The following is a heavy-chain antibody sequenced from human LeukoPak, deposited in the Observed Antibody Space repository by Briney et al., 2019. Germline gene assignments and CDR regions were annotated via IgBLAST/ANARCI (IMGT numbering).Heavy chain of an antibody. J-gene: IGHJ3*02. CDR3: ARHGGAGKGYSYGIDAFDI. D-gene: IGHD5-18*01. Sequence: SSETLSLTCTVSGGSISSYYWSWIRQPPGKGLEWIGYIYYSGSTNYNPSLKSRVTISVDTSKNQFSLKLSSVTAADTAVYYCARHGGAGKGYSYGIDAFDIWGQGTMVTVSS. CDR1: GGSISSYY. CDR2: IYYSGST. V-gene: IGHV4-59*08.